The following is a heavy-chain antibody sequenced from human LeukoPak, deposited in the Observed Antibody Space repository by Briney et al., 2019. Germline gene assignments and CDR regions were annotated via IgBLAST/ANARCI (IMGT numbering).Heavy chain of an antibody. CDR3: ARGSYYYDSSGYYDLEY. CDR1: GFTFSSYA. D-gene: IGHD3-22*01. CDR2: ISYDGSNK. V-gene: IGHV3-30*04. Sequence: GGSLRLSCAASGFTFSSYAMHWVRQAPGKGLEWVAVISYDGSNKYYADSVKGRFTISRDNTKNTLYLQMNSLRAEDTAVYYCARGSYYYDSSGYYDLEYWGQGTLVTVSS. J-gene: IGHJ4*02.